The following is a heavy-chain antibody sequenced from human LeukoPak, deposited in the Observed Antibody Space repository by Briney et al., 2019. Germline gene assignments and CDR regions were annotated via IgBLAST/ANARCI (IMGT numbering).Heavy chain of an antibody. J-gene: IGHJ6*03. CDR1: GGSIYSYY. CDR3: ARHGYYYYMDV. Sequence: SETLSLTCTVSGGSIYSYYWSWFRQPPGKGLEWIEYIYTTGSTNYDPSLMSRVTISIDTPKSQFSLKLSSVTAADTAVYYCARHGYYYYMDVWGKGTTVTVSS. V-gene: IGHV4-4*09. CDR2: IYTTGST.